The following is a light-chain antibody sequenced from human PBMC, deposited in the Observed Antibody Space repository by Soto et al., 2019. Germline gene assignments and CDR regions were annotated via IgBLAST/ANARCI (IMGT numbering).Light chain of an antibody. V-gene: IGLV2-11*01. CDR2: DVS. CDR3: CLYAGTFYV. CDR1: SSDVGTYDF. Sequence: QSVLTQPRSVSGSPGQSVTISCTGTSSDVGTYDFVSWYQQHPGKAPRLMIFDVSKRPSGVSDRFSGSKSGNTASLTISGVQAEDESYYYSCLYAGTFYVFGTGTKVTVL. J-gene: IGLJ1*01.